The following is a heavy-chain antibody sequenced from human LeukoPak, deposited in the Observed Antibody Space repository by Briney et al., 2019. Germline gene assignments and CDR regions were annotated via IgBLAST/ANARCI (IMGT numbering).Heavy chain of an antibody. CDR1: GGSISSYY. Sequence: PSETLSLTCTVSGGSISSYYWSRIRQPPGKGLEWIGEINHSGSTNYNPSLKSRVTISVDTSKNQFSLKLSSVTAADTAVYYCARQDRVRVYGSGSYYKNWGQGTLVTVSS. J-gene: IGHJ4*02. V-gene: IGHV4-34*01. CDR2: INHSGST. D-gene: IGHD3-10*01. CDR3: ARQDRVRVYGSGSYYKN.